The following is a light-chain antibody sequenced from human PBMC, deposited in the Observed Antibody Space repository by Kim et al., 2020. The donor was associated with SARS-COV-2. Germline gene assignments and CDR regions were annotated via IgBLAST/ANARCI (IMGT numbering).Light chain of an antibody. J-gene: IGLJ1*01. CDR3: AGWDDSLSGYV. CDR2: STN. V-gene: IGLV1-44*01. CDR1: NSNIGRNP. Sequence: GQRVTISCSGSNSNIGRNPVNWYQQLPGMAPKLLLYSTNERPSGVPDRFSGSKSGTSASLAISGLQSEDEADYYCAGWDDSLSGYVFGTGTKVTVL.